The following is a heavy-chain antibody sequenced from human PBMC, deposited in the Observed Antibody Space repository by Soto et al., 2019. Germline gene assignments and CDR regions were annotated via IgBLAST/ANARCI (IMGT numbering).Heavy chain of an antibody. CDR1: GYSFTSYD. D-gene: IGHD6-6*01. J-gene: IGHJ6*02. CDR2: MNPNSGNT. V-gene: IGHV1-8*01. CDR3: ASGRKKLVPHYYYYYYGMDV. Sequence: ASVKVSCKASGYSFTSYDINWVRQATGQGLEWMGWMNPNSGNTGYAQKFQGRVTMTRKTSISTAYMELSSLRSEDTAVYYCASGRKKLVPHYYYYYYGMDVWGQGTTVTVSS.